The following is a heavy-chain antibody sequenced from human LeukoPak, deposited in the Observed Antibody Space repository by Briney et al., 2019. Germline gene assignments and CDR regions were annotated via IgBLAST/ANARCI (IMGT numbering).Heavy chain of an antibody. V-gene: IGHV4-39*07. D-gene: IGHD2-8*01. CDR3: TAEKNGSPHY. CDR2: ISYTAST. J-gene: IGHJ4*02. CDR1: RVSVSSSTYY. Sequence: MSSETLSLTCTVSRVSVSSSTYYWRWVRQRPGKGLEWIASISYTASTYYNPSLKSRLTISLDMSKNEFFLTMTSVTAADTAVYFCTAEKNGSPHYWGQGTQVTVSS.